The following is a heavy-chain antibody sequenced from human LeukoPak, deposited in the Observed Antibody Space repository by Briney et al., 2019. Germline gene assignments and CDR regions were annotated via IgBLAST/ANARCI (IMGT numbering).Heavy chain of an antibody. V-gene: IGHV4-39*01. J-gene: IGHJ5*02. CDR1: GGAISSSSYY. CDR2: IYYSGST. CDR3: ARHGIAARLVDWFDP. D-gene: IGHD6-6*01. Sequence: SETLSLTCTVSGGAISSSSYYWGWIRQPPGKGLEWIGSIYYSGSTYYNPSLKSRVTISVDTSKNQFSLKLRSVTAADTAVYYCARHGIAARLVDWFDPWGQGTLVTVSS.